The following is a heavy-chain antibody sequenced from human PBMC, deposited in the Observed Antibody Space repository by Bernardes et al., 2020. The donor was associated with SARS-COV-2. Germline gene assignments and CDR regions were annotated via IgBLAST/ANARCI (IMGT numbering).Heavy chain of an antibody. CDR1: GYSFTSYW. V-gene: IGHV5-51*01. CDR2: IYPGDYDT. D-gene: IGHD6-19*01. J-gene: IGHJ5*02. CDR3: ARQTRTYSSGWYSPNWFDP. Sequence: GESLKISCKGSGYSFTSYWIGWVRQMPGTGLEWMGIIYPGDYDTRYSPSFQGQVTISADKSISTAYLQWSSLKASDTAMYYCARQTRTYSSGWYSPNWFDPWGQGTLVTVSS.